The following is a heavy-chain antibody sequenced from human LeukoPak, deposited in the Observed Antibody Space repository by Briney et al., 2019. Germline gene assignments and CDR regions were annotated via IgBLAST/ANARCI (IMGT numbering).Heavy chain of an antibody. J-gene: IGHJ4*02. Sequence: PSETLSLTCTVSGGSISSGVYYWSWIRQHPGKGLEWIGYIYYSGSTYYNPSLKSRVTISVDTSKNQFSLKLSSVTAADTAVYYCARTSLTISSDYWGQGTLVTVSS. CDR3: ARTSLTISSDY. CDR2: IYYSGST. CDR1: GGSISSGVYY. D-gene: IGHD3-3*01. V-gene: IGHV4-31*03.